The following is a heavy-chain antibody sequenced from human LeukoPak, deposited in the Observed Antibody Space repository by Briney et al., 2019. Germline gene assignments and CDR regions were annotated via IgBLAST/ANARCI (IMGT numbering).Heavy chain of an antibody. J-gene: IGHJ5*02. CDR2: IYYSGST. CDR3: ARLWAAIAAAGTRWFDP. Sequence: PSETLSLTCTVSGGSISSYYWSWIRQPPGKGLEWIGYIYYSGSTNYNPSLKSRVTISVDTSKNQFSLKLSSVTAADTAVYYCARLWAAIAAAGTRWFDPWGQGTLVTVSS. D-gene: IGHD6-13*01. CDR1: GGSISSYY. V-gene: IGHV4-59*12.